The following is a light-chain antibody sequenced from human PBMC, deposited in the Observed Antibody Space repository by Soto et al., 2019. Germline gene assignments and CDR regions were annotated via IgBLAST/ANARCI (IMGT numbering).Light chain of an antibody. CDR1: SSDVGGYNY. CDR3: CSYAGSYTVGF. J-gene: IGLJ1*01. V-gene: IGLV2-11*01. CDR2: DVS. Sequence: QSALTQPRSVSGSPGQSVSISCTGTSSDVGGYNYVSWYQQHPGKAPKLMIYDVSKRPSGVPDRFSGSKSGNTASLTISGLQAEDEADYYCCSYAGSYTVGFFGTGTKVTVL.